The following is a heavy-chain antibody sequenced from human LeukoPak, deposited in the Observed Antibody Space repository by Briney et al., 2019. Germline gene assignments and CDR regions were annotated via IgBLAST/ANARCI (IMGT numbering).Heavy chain of an antibody. J-gene: IGHJ4*02. CDR3: ARDQDWNDRGGLHY. CDR2: IRYDGSNK. V-gene: IGHV3-30*02. Sequence: PGGSLRLSCAASGFTFSSYGMNWVRQAPGKGLEWVAFIRYDGSNKYYADSVKGRFTISRDNAKNSLYLQFNSLRAEDTALYYCARDQDWNDRGGLHYWGQGTLVIVSS. CDR1: GFTFSSYG. D-gene: IGHD1-1*01.